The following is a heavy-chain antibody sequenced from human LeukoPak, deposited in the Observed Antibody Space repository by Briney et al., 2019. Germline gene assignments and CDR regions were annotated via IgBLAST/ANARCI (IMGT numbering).Heavy chain of an antibody. CDR2: INPNSGGT. V-gene: IGHV1-2*03. J-gene: IGHJ5*02. D-gene: IGHD3-9*01. Sequence: LGASVKVSCKASGYTFTGYYMHWVRQAPGQGLEWMGWINPNSGGTNYAQKFQGRVTMTRDTSISTAYMELSRLRSDDTAVYYCARGRALRYFPNWFDPWGQGTLVTVSS. CDR3: ARGRALRYFPNWFDP. CDR1: GYTFTGYY.